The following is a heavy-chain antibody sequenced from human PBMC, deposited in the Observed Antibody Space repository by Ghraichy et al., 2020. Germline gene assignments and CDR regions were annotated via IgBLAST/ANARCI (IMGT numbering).Heavy chain of an antibody. Sequence: SVKVSCKASGGTFSSYAISWVRQAPGQGLEWMGGIIPIFGTANYAQKFQGRVTITADESTSTAYMELSSLRSEDTAVYYCAREAEWFRELLSNYYFDYWGQGTLVTVSS. CDR1: GGTFSSYA. V-gene: IGHV1-69*13. CDR3: AREAEWFRELLSNYYFDY. D-gene: IGHD3-10*01. J-gene: IGHJ4*02. CDR2: IIPIFGTA.